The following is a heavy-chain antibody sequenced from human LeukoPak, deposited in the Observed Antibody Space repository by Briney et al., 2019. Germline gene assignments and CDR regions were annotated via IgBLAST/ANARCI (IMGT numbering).Heavy chain of an antibody. J-gene: IGHJ4*02. CDR2: ITGNGGRT. Sequence: GGSLRLSCAASGFTFSSNAMSWVRQAPGKGLECVSVITGNGGRTDYADSVKGRFTISRDNSKNTLSLQMNSLRAEDTAVYYCAKDAVAPGSSGDYFDYWGQGTLVTVSS. CDR1: GFTFSSNA. V-gene: IGHV3-23*01. CDR3: AKDAVAPGSSGDYFDY. D-gene: IGHD3-10*01.